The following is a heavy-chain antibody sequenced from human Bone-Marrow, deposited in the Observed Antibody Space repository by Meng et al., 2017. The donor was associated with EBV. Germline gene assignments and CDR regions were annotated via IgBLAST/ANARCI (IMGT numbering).Heavy chain of an antibody. J-gene: IGHJ4*02. CDR3: ARGQSIAVAVSTNYFDY. CDR2: IYHSGST. D-gene: IGHD6-19*01. V-gene: IGHV4-4*02. Sequence: QVQRQESGPGLVRPSGTLSLTWAVSGGSISSSNWWSWVRQPPGKGLEWIGEIYHSGSTNYNPSLKSRVTISVDKSKNQFSLKLSSVTAADTAVYYCARGQSIAVAVSTNYFDYWGQGTLVTVSS. CDR1: GGSISSSNW.